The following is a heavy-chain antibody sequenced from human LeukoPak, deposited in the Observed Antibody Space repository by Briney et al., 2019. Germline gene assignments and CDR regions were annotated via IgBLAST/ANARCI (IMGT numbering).Heavy chain of an antibody. V-gene: IGHV4-34*01. CDR2: INHSGNT. CDR1: GGSFSGYY. D-gene: IGHD2-2*02. CDR3: ARRGSSTSCYTL. J-gene: IGHJ4*02. Sequence: KPSETLSLTXAVYGGSFSGYYWSWIRQPPGKGLEWIGEINHSGNTNYNPSLKSRVTISVDTSKNQFSLKLSSVTAADTAVYCCARRGSSTSCYTLWGQGTLVTVSS.